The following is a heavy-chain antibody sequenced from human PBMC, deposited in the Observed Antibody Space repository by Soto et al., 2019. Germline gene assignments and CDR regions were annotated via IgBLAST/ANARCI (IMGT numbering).Heavy chain of an antibody. CDR3: ARRIEYYDSSGYYFDY. CDR2: IDWDDDK. CDR1: GFSLSTSGMC. D-gene: IGHD3-22*01. Sequence: SGPTLVNPTQTLTLTCTFSGFSLSTSGMCVSWIRQPPGKALEWLALIDWDDDKYYSTSLKTRLTISKDTSKNQVVLTMTNMDPVDTATYYCARRIEYYDSSGYYFDYWGQGTLVTVSS. J-gene: IGHJ4*02. V-gene: IGHV2-70*01.